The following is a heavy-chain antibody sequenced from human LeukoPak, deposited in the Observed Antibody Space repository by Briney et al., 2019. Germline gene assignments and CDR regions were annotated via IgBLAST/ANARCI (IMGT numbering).Heavy chain of an antibody. V-gene: IGHV4-61*01. D-gene: IGHD4-17*01. CDR1: GDSVSNGNYY. CDR3: ARARMTTVTTFYFDY. J-gene: IGHJ4*02. Sequence: SETLSLTCTVSGDSVSNGNYYWSWLRQPPGKALEWIGYIYYTGSTYYNPSLKSRVTISVDTSKNQFSLKLSSVTAADTAVYYCARARMTTVTTFYFDYWGQGTLVTVSS. CDR2: IYYTGST.